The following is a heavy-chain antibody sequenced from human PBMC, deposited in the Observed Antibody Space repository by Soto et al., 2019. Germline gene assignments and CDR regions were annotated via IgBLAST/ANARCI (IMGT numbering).Heavy chain of an antibody. V-gene: IGHV4-39*01. D-gene: IGHD5-12*01. J-gene: IGHJ6*04. CDR2: IYYSGST. Sequence: SETLSLTCTVSGLSIRSTSYYWGLIRQPPGHGLEWIGSIYYSGSTYYNPSLKSRVTISVDTSKNQFSLKLSSVTAADTAVYYCASVRRGGYDSLRYYYGMDVWGKGTTVTVS. CDR3: ASVRRGGYDSLRYYYGMDV. CDR1: GLSIRSTSYY.